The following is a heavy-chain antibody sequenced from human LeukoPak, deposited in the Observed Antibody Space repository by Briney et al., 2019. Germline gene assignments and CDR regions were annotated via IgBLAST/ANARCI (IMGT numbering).Heavy chain of an antibody. V-gene: IGHV4-4*07. CDR2: IYSSGST. CDR1: GVSLDEYY. J-gene: IGHJ3*02. CDR3: ARLNGDGFDI. D-gene: IGHD2-8*01. Sequence: PSETLSLTCSVSGVSLDEYYWYWLRQSAGKRLEWIGRIYSSGSTNYAPSLKSRVTMSIDTSKRHLSLKLSSVTAADTGFYYCARLNGDGFDIWGQGTKVTVSS.